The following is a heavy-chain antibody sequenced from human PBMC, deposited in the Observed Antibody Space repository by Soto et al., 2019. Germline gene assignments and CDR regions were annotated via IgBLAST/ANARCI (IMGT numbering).Heavy chain of an antibody. CDR1: GGSINNHY. V-gene: IGHV4-59*11. CDR3: ARANANCEY. J-gene: IGHJ4*02. CDR2: IYYSGTT. Sequence: QVQLQESGPGLVKPSETLSLTCTVAGGSINNHYWSWIRQPPGKGLEWIGYIYYSGTTNYNPSLKGRVPISVDTSKNQFSLNLTSLTAAETATYNCARANANCEYWGQGTLITIST. D-gene: IGHD2-8*01.